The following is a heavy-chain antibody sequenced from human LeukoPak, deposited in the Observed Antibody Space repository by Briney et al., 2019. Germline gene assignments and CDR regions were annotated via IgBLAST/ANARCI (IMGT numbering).Heavy chain of an antibody. J-gene: IGHJ4*02. CDR3: AKDCSSTSCDLPPY. Sequence: QTGGSLRLSCAASEFTFSSYAMTWVRQAPGKGLEWVSAISGGGGSAYYADYVKGRFTISRDNSKNTLYLQMNSLRAEDTAVYYCAKDCSSTSCDLPPYWGQGTLVTVSS. CDR2: ISGGGGSA. CDR1: EFTFSSYA. D-gene: IGHD2-2*01. V-gene: IGHV3-23*01.